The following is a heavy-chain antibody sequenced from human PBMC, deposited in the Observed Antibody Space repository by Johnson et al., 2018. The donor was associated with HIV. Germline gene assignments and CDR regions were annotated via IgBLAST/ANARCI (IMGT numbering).Heavy chain of an antibody. CDR3: VRDASSEGLANDSFDI. CDR2: IYSGGST. D-gene: IGHD3-16*01. Sequence: EMQLVESGGGLIQPGGSLRLSCAASGFTVSSNYMSWVRQAPGKGLEWVSVIYSGGSTYYADSVKGRFTISSDNSKNTLYLQMSNLRADDTAVYYCVRDASSEGLANDSFDIWGQGTMVTVSS. CDR1: GFTVSSNY. V-gene: IGHV3-53*01. J-gene: IGHJ3*02.